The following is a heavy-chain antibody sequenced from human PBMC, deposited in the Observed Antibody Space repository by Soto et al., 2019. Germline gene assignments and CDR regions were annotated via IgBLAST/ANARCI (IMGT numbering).Heavy chain of an antibody. J-gene: IGHJ6*02. D-gene: IGHD3-16*02. CDR2: ISSSSSYI. Sequence: GGSLRLSCAASGFTFSSYSMNWVRQAPGKGLEWVSSISSSSSYIYYADSVKGRFTISRDNAKNSLYLQMNSLRAEDTAVYYCARDTSFGGVIVVEELYYYYYGMDVWGQGTTVTVSS. CDR3: ARDTSFGGVIVVEELYYYYYGMDV. CDR1: GFTFSSYS. V-gene: IGHV3-21*01.